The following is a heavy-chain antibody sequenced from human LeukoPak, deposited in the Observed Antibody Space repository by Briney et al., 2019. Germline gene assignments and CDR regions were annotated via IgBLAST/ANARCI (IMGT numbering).Heavy chain of an antibody. CDR3: ARDREMGTIRNGFDV. Sequence: GGSLRLSCAASGFTFSAYSMNWVRQASGKGLVWVSSISTSSSYIYYADSVKGRFTVSRDNAKNSLFLQMNSLRAEDTALYYCARDREMGTIRNGFDVWGQGTIVSVSS. CDR1: GFTFSAYS. J-gene: IGHJ3*01. D-gene: IGHD5-24*01. V-gene: IGHV3-21*01. CDR2: ISTSSSYI.